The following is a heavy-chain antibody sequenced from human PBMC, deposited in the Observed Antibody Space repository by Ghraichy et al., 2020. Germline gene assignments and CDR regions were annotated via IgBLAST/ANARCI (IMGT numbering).Heavy chain of an antibody. CDR2: ISAYNGNT. J-gene: IGHJ4*02. V-gene: IGHV1-18*04. CDR1: GYTFTSYG. Sequence: ASVKVSCKASGYTFTSYGISWVRQAPGQGLEWMGWISAYNGNTNYAQKLQGRVTMTTDTSTSTAYMELRSLRSDDTAVYYCARGGPYGSSTGLTDYWGQGTLVTVSS. CDR3: ARGGPYGSSTGLTDY. D-gene: IGHD2-2*01.